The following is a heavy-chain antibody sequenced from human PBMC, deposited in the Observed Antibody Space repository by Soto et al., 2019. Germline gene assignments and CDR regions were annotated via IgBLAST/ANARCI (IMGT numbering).Heavy chain of an antibody. V-gene: IGHV5-51*01. Sequence: PGESLKISYKGSGYSFTSYWIGWVRQMPGKGLEWMGIIYPGDSDTRYSPSFQGQVTISADKSISTAYLQWSSLKASDTAMYYCARQRDFYSSSYSGAFVYWGQGTLVTVSS. D-gene: IGHD6-13*01. CDR1: GYSFTSYW. J-gene: IGHJ4*02. CDR3: ARQRDFYSSSYSGAFVY. CDR2: IYPGDSDT.